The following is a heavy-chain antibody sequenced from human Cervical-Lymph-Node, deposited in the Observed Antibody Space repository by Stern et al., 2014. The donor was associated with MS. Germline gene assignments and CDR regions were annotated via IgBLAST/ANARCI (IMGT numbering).Heavy chain of an antibody. CDR3: AHEDTAMVMGY. CDR2: IYWDDEK. J-gene: IGHJ4*02. D-gene: IGHD5-18*01. Sequence: QVTLKESGPTLVKPTQTLTLTCTFSGFSLSTSGVGVGWIRQPPGTALEWLALIYWDDEKRYSPSLKSRLTITKDTSKNQVVLTMTNMDPVDTATYYCAHEDTAMVMGYWGQGTLVTVSS. CDR1: GFSLSTSGVG. V-gene: IGHV2-5*02.